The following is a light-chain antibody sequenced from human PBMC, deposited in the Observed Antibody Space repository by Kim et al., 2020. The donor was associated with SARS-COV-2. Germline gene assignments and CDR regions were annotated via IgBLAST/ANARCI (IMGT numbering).Light chain of an antibody. J-gene: IGLJ3*02. CDR2: GRN. Sequence: GQTVRITCQGDSLRSYYASWYQQKPGQAPVLVTYGRNNRPSGIPDRFSGSSSGNTASLTITGAQAEDEAVYYCNSRDTSGNHLNWVFGGGTQLTVL. V-gene: IGLV3-19*01. CDR3: NSRDTSGNHLNWV. CDR1: SLRSYY.